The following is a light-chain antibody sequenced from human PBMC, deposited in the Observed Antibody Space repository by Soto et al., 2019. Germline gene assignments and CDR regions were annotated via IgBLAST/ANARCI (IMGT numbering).Light chain of an antibody. J-gene: IGKJ1*01. CDR2: AAS. CDR3: QQSYSTPPGWT. V-gene: IGKV1-39*01. CDR1: QSISSY. Sequence: DIQVTQSPSSLSASVGDRVTITCRAGQSISSYLNWYQQKPGKAPKLLIYAASSLQSGVPSRFSGSGSGTDFTLTISSLQPEDFATYYCQQSYSTPPGWTFGQGTKVDIK.